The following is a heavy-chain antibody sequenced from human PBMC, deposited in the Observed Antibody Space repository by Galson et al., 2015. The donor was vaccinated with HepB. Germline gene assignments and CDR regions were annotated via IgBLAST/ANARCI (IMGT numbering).Heavy chain of an antibody. CDR1: GFTVSSNY. Sequence: SLRLSCAASGFTVSSNYMSWVRQAPGKGLEWVSVIYSGGSTYYADSVKGRFTISRDNAKNSLYLQMNSLRAEDTAVYYCARGAYYDFWSGYSYNWFDPWGQGTLVTVSS. V-gene: IGHV3-66*01. CDR2: IYSGGST. D-gene: IGHD3-3*01. CDR3: ARGAYYDFWSGYSYNWFDP. J-gene: IGHJ5*02.